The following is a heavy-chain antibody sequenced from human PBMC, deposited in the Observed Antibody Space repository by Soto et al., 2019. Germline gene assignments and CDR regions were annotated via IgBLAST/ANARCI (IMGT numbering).Heavy chain of an antibody. Sequence: GGSLRLPCAASGFTFSSCAMGWGRHAPGKGLEWVSDIIDSGGSTYYADSVKGRFTISRDNSKSTLYLQMNSLRAEDTALYYCAKGRSYYYHYVVDVWGQGTTVTVSS. V-gene: IGHV3-23*01. CDR2: IIDSGGST. J-gene: IGHJ6*02. CDR3: AKGRSYYYHYVVDV. CDR1: GFTFSSCA.